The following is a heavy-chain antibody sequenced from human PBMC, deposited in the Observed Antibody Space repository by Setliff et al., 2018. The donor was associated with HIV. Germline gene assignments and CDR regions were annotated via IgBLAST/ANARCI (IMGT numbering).Heavy chain of an antibody. CDR2: IYYSGGT. D-gene: IGHD3-22*01. J-gene: IGHJ4*02. CDR1: GGSISSSSHY. CDR3: ARAADYHDSSGYWAPPRYFDY. V-gene: IGHV4-39*07. Sequence: PSETLSLTCTVSGGSISSSSHYWGWIRQPPGKGLEWIGSIYYSGGTYYNPSLKSRVSISVDTSKKQFSLKLSSVSAADTAVYYCARAADYHDSSGYWAPPRYFDYWGPGTVVTVS.